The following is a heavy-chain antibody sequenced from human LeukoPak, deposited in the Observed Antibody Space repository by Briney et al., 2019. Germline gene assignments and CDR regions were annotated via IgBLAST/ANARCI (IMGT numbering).Heavy chain of an antibody. CDR3: AKDHDYYDTSGFPF. D-gene: IGHD3-22*01. CDR2: IRHDGSDK. V-gene: IGHV3-30*02. CDR1: GFTFSSAG. J-gene: IGHJ4*02. Sequence: GGSLRLSCAASGFTFSSAGMHWVRQAPGKGLEWVAFIRHDGSDKYYADSVKGRFTISRDNSKNTLYLEMHSLRAEDTAVYYCAKDHDYYDTSGFPFWGQGTLVTVSS.